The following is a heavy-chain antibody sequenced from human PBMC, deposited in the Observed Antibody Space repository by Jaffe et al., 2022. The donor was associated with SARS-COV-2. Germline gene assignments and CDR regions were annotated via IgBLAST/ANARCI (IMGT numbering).Heavy chain of an antibody. V-gene: IGHV3-13*05. Sequence: EVQLVESGGGLVQPGGSLRLSCAASGFTFSSYDMHWVRQATGKGLEWVSAIGTAGDPYYPGSVKGRFTISRENAKNSLYLQMNSLRAGDTAVYYCARGRIAVAGTPDDAFDIWGQGTMVTVSS. J-gene: IGHJ3*02. CDR3: ARGRIAVAGTPDDAFDI. CDR1: GFTFSSYD. CDR2: IGTAGDP. D-gene: IGHD6-19*01.